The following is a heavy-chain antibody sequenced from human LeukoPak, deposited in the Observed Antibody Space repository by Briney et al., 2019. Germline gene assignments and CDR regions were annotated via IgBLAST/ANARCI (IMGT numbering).Heavy chain of an antibody. CDR1: GDIVSSNSAA. V-gene: IGHV6-1*01. D-gene: IGHD3-16*02. CDR3: ARDDGLRLGELSHFRLDY. CDR2: TYYRSKWYN. J-gene: IGHJ4*02. Sequence: SQTLSLTCAISGDIVSSNSAAWDWIRQSPSRGLEWLGRTYYRSKWYNHYAVSVKSRITINPDTSKNQFSLQLNSVTPEDTAVYYCARDDGLRLGELSHFRLDYWGQGTLVTVSS.